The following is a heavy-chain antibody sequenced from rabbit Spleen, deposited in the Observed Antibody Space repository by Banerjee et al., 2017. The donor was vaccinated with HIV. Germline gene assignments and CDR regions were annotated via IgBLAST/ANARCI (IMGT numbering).Heavy chain of an antibody. CDR1: GVSLNDKDV. Sequence: EQLEESGGGLVKPEGSLTLTCKASGVSLNDKDVMCWVRQAPGKGLEWIACIDSGSSGFTYFASWTKGRFTISKTSSTTVTLHMTSLTAADTATYFCARDTSSSFSSYGMDLWGPGTLVTVS. V-gene: IGHV1S45*01. D-gene: IGHD1-1*01. CDR3: ARDTSSSFSSYGMDL. J-gene: IGHJ6*01. CDR2: IDSGSSGFT.